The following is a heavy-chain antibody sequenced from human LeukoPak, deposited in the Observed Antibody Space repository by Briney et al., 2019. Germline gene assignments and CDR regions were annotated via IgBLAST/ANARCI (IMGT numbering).Heavy chain of an antibody. J-gene: IGHJ4*02. D-gene: IGHD3-22*01. Sequence: GGPLRLSCAASGFTFSSYWMHRVRQGPGKGLVWVSHITKYGSSTIYADSVKGRFINPRHNAKNTVYLQMDSLRVEDTAVYYCARDHSSDPNHSALGDNWGQGTLVTVSS. V-gene: IGHV3-74*01. CDR2: ITKYGSST. CDR3: ARDHSSDPNHSALGDN. CDR1: GFTFSSYW.